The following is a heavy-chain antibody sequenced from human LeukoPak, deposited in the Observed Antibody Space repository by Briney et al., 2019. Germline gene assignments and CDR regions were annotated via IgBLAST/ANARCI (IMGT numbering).Heavy chain of an antibody. V-gene: IGHV4-4*09. CDR3: ARRNYDILTGYYNGGYYSYYYMAV. CDR1: GGSISGNS. D-gene: IGHD3-9*01. J-gene: IGHJ6*03. CDR2: IYTDGSS. Sequence: SETLSLTCTVSGGSISGNSWSWIRQPPGKGLEWIGYIYTDGSSDYNPSLKSRVTISVDTSKSQFSLKLSSVTAADTAVYYCARRNYDILTGYYNGGYYSYYYMAVWGKGATVTVSS.